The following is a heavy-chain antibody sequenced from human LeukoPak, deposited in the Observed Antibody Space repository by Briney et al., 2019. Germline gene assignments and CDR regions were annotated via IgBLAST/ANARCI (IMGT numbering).Heavy chain of an antibody. D-gene: IGHD4-17*01. CDR1: GGTFSNYA. J-gene: IGHJ3*02. V-gene: IGHV1-69*06. CDR3: ARSEYGDYEGAFDI. CDR2: IIPIFGTA. Sequence: GASVKVSCKASGGTFSNYAISWVRQAPGQGLEWMGGIIPIFGTANYAQKFQGRVTITADKSTSTAYMELSSLRSEDTAVYYCARSEYGDYEGAFDIWGQGTMVTVSS.